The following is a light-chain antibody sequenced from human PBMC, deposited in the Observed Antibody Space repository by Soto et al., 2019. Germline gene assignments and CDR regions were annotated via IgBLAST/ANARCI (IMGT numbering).Light chain of an antibody. CDR2: AAS. Sequence: EIVLTQSPGTLSLSPGQRATLSCRASQSVSSSYLAWYQQKAGQAPRLLIYAASSRATGIPDRFSGSGSGTAFTLTISRLEPEDFAVYYCQQSHSSFTFGQGTRLEIK. V-gene: IGKV3-20*01. CDR3: QQSHSSFT. CDR1: QSVSSSY. J-gene: IGKJ5*01.